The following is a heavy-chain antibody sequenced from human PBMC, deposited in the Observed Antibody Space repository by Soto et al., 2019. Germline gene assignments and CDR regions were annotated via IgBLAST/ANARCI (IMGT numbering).Heavy chain of an antibody. D-gene: IGHD1-26*01. Sequence: KTSETLSLTCAVSGYSISSGYYWGWIRQPPGKGLEWIGSIYHSGSTYYNPSLKSRVTISVDTSKNQFSLKLSSVTAADTAVYYCARAEGGSYFYYYYYYGMDVWGQGTAVTVSS. CDR1: GYSISSGYY. J-gene: IGHJ6*02. CDR3: ARAEGGSYFYYYYYYGMDV. V-gene: IGHV4-38-2*01. CDR2: IYHSGST.